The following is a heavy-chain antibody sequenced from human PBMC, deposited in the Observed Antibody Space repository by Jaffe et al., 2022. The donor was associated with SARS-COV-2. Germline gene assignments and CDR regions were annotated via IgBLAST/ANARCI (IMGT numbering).Heavy chain of an antibody. V-gene: IGHV6-1*01. D-gene: IGHD3-3*01. CDR1: GDSVSSSSAA. CDR2: TYYRSKWYS. J-gene: IGHJ3*02. Sequence: QVQLQQSGPGLVKPSQTLSLTCAISGDSVSSSSAAWNWIRQSPSRGLEWLGRTYYRSKWYSDFAISVKSRIIINPDTSKNQFSLQLNAVTPEDTAVYFCARGFFAGRLVWDAFDIWGQGTMVTVSS. CDR3: ARGFFAGRLVWDAFDI.